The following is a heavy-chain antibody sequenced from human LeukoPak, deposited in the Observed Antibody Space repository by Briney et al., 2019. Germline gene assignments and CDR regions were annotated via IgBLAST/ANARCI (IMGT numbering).Heavy chain of an antibody. CDR2: ISSSGSTI. J-gene: IGHJ3*02. Sequence: GGSLRLSCAASGFTFSSYEMNWVRQAPGKGLEWVSYISSSGSTIYYADSVKGRFTISRDNAKNSLYLQMNSLRAEDTAVYYCAKERQIFRDGDSFDIWGQGTMVTVSS. V-gene: IGHV3-48*03. CDR3: AKERQIFRDGDSFDI. D-gene: IGHD3-9*01. CDR1: GFTFSSYE.